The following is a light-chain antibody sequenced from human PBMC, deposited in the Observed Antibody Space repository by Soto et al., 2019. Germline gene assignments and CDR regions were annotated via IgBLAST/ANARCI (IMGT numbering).Light chain of an antibody. Sequence: DVVMTQSPLSLPVTLGQPASVSCRSSQSLVNSDGNTFLSWLQQRPGHSPRGLVSKVSNRESGVPDRYNCSGSGTEFTLKISRGEAEYVGVYYCRQGTHWPGTFGQGTKLEI. V-gene: IGKV2-30*01. CDR3: RQGTHWPGT. J-gene: IGKJ2*01. CDR2: KVS. CDR1: QSLVNSDGNTF.